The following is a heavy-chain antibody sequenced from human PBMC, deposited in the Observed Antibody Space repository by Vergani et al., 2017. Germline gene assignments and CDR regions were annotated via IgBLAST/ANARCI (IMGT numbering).Heavy chain of an antibody. CDR1: GFTFSSYG. D-gene: IGHD6-13*01. CDR2: IWYDGSNK. CDR3: ARDVIAAAGLDY. J-gene: IGHJ4*02. V-gene: IGHV3-33*01. Sequence: QVQLVESGGGVVQPGRSLRLSCAASGFTFSSYGMHWVRQAPGKGLEWVAVIWYDGSNKYYADSVKGRFTISRDNSKNTLYLQMNSLRAEDTAVYYCARDVIAAAGLDYGGQGTLVTVSS.